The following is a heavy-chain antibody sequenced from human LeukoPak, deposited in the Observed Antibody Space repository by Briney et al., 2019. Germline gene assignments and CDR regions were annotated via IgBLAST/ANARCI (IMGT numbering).Heavy chain of an antibody. Sequence: SQTLSLTCAISGDSVSSNSAAWNWIRQSPSRGLEWLGRIYYRSHWYGDDVLSMKSRITINPDTAKNQFSLQLKSVTPEDTALYYCVRGGPIRGTLNSLIAFDLWGQGIMVTVSS. V-gene: IGHV6-1*01. CDR1: GDSVSSNSAA. J-gene: IGHJ3*01. D-gene: IGHD3-10*01. CDR2: IYYRSHWYG. CDR3: VRGGPIRGTLNSLIAFDL.